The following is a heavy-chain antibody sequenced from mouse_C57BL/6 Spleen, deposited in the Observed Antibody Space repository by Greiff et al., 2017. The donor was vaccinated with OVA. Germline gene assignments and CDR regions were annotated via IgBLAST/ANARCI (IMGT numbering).Heavy chain of an antibody. Sequence: EVKLQESGGGLVQPQGSLKLSCAASGFSFNTYAMNWVRQAPGKGLEWVARIRSKSNNYATYYADSVKDRFTISRDDSESMLYLQMNNLKTEDTAMYYCVRQDYGSSYWYFDVWGTGTTVTVSS. CDR3: VRQDYGSSYWYFDV. J-gene: IGHJ1*03. D-gene: IGHD1-1*01. CDR2: IRSKSNNYAT. CDR1: GFSFNTYA. V-gene: IGHV10-1*01.